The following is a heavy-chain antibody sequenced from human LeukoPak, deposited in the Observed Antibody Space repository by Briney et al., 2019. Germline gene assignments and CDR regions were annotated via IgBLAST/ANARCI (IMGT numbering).Heavy chain of an antibody. Sequence: RSGGSLRLSCAASGFTFDDYGMSWVRQAPGKGLEWVSGINWNGGSTGYADSVKGRFTISRDNAKNSLYLQMNSLRAEGTALYRCARERSLPGNRYYFDYWGQGTLVTVSS. CDR2: INWNGGST. CDR1: GFTFDDYG. V-gene: IGHV3-20*01. J-gene: IGHJ4*02. CDR3: ARERSLPGNRYYFDY.